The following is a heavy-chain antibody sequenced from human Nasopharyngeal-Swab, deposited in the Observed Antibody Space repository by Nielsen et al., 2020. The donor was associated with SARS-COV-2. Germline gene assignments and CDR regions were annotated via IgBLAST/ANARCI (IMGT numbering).Heavy chain of an antibody. V-gene: IGHV3-53*01. CDR3: ARDVLLGAGRAYYYYMDV. D-gene: IGHD3-10*01. CDR2: IYSGGST. CDR1: GFTGSSNY. Sequence: ESLQISWAPSGFTGSSNYMSWVRQAPGKVLEWVSVIYSGGSTYYADSVKGRFTISRDNSKNTLYLQMNSLRAEDTAVYYCARDVLLGAGRAYYYYMDVWGKGTTVTVSS. J-gene: IGHJ6*03.